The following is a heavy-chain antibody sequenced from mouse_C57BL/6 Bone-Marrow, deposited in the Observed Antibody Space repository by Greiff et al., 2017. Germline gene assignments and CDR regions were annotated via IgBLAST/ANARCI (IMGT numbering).Heavy chain of an antibody. J-gene: IGHJ2*01. Sequence: QVQLQQSGAELVRPGASVTLSCKASGYTFTDYEMHWVKQTPVHGLEWIGAIDPETGGTAYKQKFKGKAILTADKSSSTAYMELRSLTSEDSAVYYCTRSMHYFDYWGEDATRTVSS. D-gene: IGHD2-3*01. CDR1: GYTFTDYE. CDR3: TRSMHYFDY. V-gene: IGHV1-15*01. CDR2: IDPETGGT.